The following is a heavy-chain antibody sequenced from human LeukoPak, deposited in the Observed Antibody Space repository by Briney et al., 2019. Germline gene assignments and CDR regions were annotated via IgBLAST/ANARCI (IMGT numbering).Heavy chain of an antibody. CDR1: GFTFSNYS. D-gene: IGHD3-10*01. J-gene: IGHJ4*02. CDR2: ISSSDAII. Sequence: GGSLRLSCAASGFTFSNYSMNWVRQAPGKGLEWLSYISSSDAIIYYADSVKGRFTISRDNAKNSLYLQMNSLRAEDTAVYYCARESRTYYYDWGQGTLVTVSS. V-gene: IGHV3-48*04. CDR3: ARESRTYYYD.